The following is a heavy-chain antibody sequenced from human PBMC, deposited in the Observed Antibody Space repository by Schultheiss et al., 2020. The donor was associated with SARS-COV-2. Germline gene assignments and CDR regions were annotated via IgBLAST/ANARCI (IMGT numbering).Heavy chain of an antibody. CDR2: ISSSSSYI. J-gene: IGHJ4*02. Sequence: SCAASGFTFSSYSMNWVRQAPGKGLEWVSSISSSSSYIYYADSVKGRFTISRDNAKNSLYLQMNSLRAEDTAVYYCATSHAPGRIAVAGYFDYWGQGTLVTVSS. V-gene: IGHV3-21*01. D-gene: IGHD6-19*01. CDR1: GFTFSSYS. CDR3: ATSHAPGRIAVAGYFDY.